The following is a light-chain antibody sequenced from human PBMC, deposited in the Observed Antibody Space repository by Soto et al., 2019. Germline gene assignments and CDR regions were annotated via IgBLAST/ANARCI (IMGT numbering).Light chain of an antibody. Sequence: DIFLTQSRSSLSFSPAEIATLSCRASQSVSSNLAWYQQKPGQAPRLLIYDASNRATGIPARFSGSGSGTDLTLTISSLEPEDFAIYYCQQRSNWVSFGGGTKVDIK. J-gene: IGKJ4*01. CDR3: QQRSNWVS. V-gene: IGKV3-11*01. CDR1: QSVSSN. CDR2: DAS.